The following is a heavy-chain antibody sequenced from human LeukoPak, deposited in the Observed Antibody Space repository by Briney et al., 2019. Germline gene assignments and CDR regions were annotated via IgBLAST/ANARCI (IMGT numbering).Heavy chain of an antibody. CDR2: ISSTGNFV. V-gene: IGHV3-21*01. CDR1: GFTFNSYS. Sequence: GGTLRLSCAASGFTFNSYSMNWVRHAPGKGLEWVSSISSTGNFVHYADSVKGRFTISRDNAKDSLYLQMNSLRDEDTAVYYCARKRAVEDWGQGTLVTVSS. CDR3: ARKRAVED. J-gene: IGHJ4*02. D-gene: IGHD6-19*01.